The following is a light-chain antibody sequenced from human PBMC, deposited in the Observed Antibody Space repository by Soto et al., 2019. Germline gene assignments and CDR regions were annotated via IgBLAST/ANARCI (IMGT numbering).Light chain of an antibody. J-gene: IGKJ4*01. CDR1: QSVGRDY. CDR2: DAS. V-gene: IGKV3-20*01. CDR3: HQYASEPLT. Sequence: EIVLTQSPGTLSLSPGESATLSCRASQSVGRDYLPWFQHTPGQAPRLLIYDASTRATGVPDRFSGSGSGTDFTFTVSRLEPEDFAVYYCHQYASEPLTFGGGTKLEI.